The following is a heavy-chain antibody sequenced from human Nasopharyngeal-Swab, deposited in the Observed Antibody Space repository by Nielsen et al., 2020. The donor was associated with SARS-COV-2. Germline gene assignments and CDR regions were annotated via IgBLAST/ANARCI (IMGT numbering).Heavy chain of an antibody. V-gene: IGHV3-33*01. D-gene: IGHD5-24*01. Sequence: GESLKISCAASGFTFSNYGLHWVRQAPGKGLEWVAVIWYDGSNKYYADSVKGRFTISRDNSKNTLYLQMNSLRAEDTAVYYCARHLSGNGYSYFDYWGQGTLVTVSS. J-gene: IGHJ4*02. CDR3: ARHLSGNGYSYFDY. CDR2: IWYDGSNK. CDR1: GFTFSNYG.